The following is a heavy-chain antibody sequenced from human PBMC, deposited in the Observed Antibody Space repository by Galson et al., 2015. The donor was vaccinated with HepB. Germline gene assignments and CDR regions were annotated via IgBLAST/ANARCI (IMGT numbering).Heavy chain of an antibody. Sequence: SLRLSCAATGFTFSRYWMHWVRQVPGKGLEWVSGIDTGGTTTTFADSVKGRFTTSRDDAQKTLYLQMNSLRVEDTGLYYCAREGYSSRKFDPWGQGTLVTVST. CDR3: AREGYSSRKFDP. V-gene: IGHV3-74*03. D-gene: IGHD6-13*01. J-gene: IGHJ5*02. CDR1: GFTFSRYW. CDR2: IDTGGTTT.